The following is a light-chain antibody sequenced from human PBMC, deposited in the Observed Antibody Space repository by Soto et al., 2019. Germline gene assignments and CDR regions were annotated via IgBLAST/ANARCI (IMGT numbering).Light chain of an antibody. CDR1: SSDIGGYDY. J-gene: IGLJ1*01. V-gene: IGLV2-14*01. Sequence: QSALTQPASVSGSPGQSITISCTGTSSDIGGYDYVSWYHQHPGKAPKLMIYEVSNRPSGISNRFSGSKSGSTASLTISGLLAEDEADYYCSSYTATNTYVFGTGTKLTVL. CDR2: EVS. CDR3: SSYTATNTYV.